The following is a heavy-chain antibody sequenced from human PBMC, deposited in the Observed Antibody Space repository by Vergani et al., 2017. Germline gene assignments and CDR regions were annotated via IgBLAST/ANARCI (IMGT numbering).Heavy chain of an antibody. CDR3: TRGPERYFLCSGRYVWPFGS. V-gene: IGHV4-39*02. D-gene: IGHD3-10*02. CDR1: GGSIRVDTYF. CDR2: IFYSGTT. Sequence: QLQLQEFGPGLVKPSEILSLTCTVSGGSIRVDTYFWGWIRQPPGKGLEWIGSIFYSGTTYYNPSLQSRVTRSVDLYKNHFSLKLCSVIAAYTALYFCTRGPERYFLCSGRYVWPFGSWGQGTLVTDCS. J-gene: IGHJ5*02.